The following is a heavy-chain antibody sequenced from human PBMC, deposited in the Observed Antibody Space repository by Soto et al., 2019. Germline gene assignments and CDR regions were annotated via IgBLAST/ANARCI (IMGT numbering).Heavy chain of an antibody. V-gene: IGHV3-48*01. D-gene: IGHD3-10*01. CDR3: AGSFDLPSGSGTNVDKGCDF. CDR1: GFTFTSYN. Sequence: QLVESGGGLVQPGGSLRLSCAASGFTFTSYNMNWVRQAPGKGLEWVSYISTNSKTIYYADSVRGRFTISRDNAQNSLYLQMDRLRAEDTALYYCAGSFDLPSGSGTNVDKGCDFWGQGTLVTVSP. CDR2: ISTNSKTI. J-gene: IGHJ4*02.